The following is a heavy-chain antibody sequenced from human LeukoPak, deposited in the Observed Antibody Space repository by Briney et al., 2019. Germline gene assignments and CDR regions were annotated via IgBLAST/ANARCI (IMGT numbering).Heavy chain of an antibody. D-gene: IGHD3-22*01. CDR1: GGTFSSYA. J-gene: IGHJ4*02. Sequence: GASVKVSCKASGGTFSSYAISWVRQAPGQGLEWMGRIIPIFGIANYAQKFQGRVTITADKSTCTAYMELSSLRSEDTAVYYCARDGYYYDSSGYSDYWGQGTLVTVSS. CDR2: IIPIFGIA. V-gene: IGHV1-69*04. CDR3: ARDGYYYDSSGYSDY.